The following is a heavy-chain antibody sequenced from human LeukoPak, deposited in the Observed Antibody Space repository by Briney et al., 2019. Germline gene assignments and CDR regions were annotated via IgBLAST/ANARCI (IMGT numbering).Heavy chain of an antibody. CDR3: ARGGYYGSGSCNWFDP. V-gene: IGHV1-18*01. CDR2: ISAYNGNT. CDR1: GYTLTSYG. J-gene: IGHJ5*02. D-gene: IGHD3-10*01. Sequence: ASVKVSCKASGYTLTSYGISWVRQAPGQGLEWMGWISAYNGNTNYAQKLQGRVTMTTDTSTSTAYMELSRLRSDDTAVYYCARGGYYGSGSCNWFDPWGQGTLVTVSS.